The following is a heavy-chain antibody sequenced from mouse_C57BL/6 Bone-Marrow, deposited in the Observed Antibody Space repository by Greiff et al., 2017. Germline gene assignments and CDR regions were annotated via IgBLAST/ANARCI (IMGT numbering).Heavy chain of an antibody. D-gene: IGHD2-4*01. CDR3: ARESRCDYDFDY. Sequence: EVQLQPSGPELVKPGASVKLSCKASGYSFTDYSMHWVKQRPGQSLEWIGVINPNYGTTSYNQKFKGKATLTVDKSASTAYMQRNSLTAEDSAVYYCARESRCDYDFDYWGQGTTLTVSS. CDR1: GYSFTDYS. V-gene: IGHV1-39*01. CDR2: INPNYGTT. J-gene: IGHJ2*01.